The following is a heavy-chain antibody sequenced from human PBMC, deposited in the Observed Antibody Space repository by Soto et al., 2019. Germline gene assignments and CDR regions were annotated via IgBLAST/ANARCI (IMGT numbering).Heavy chain of an antibody. D-gene: IGHD3-3*01. Sequence: GASVKVSCKASGYTFTSYDINWVRQATGQGLEWMGWMNPNSGNTGYAQKFQGRVTMTRNTSISTAYMELSSLRSEDTAVYYCARGPSYYDFWSGYHYYYMDVWGKGTTVTV. J-gene: IGHJ6*03. CDR2: MNPNSGNT. CDR1: GYTFTSYD. CDR3: ARGPSYYDFWSGYHYYYMDV. V-gene: IGHV1-8*01.